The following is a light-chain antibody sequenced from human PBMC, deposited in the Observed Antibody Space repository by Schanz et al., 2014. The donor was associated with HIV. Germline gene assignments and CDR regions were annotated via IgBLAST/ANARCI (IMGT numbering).Light chain of an antibody. CDR2: YDT. V-gene: IGLV3-21*04. CDR3: QIWDSSRDVV. CDR1: NLGRKS. J-gene: IGLJ2*01. Sequence: SYELTQPPSVSVAPGKTASITCVATNLGRKSVHWYQQKPGQAPGLVIYYDTDRPSGIPERFSGSNSGHTATLTISRVEAGDEADYYCQIWDSSRDVVFGGGTKLTVL.